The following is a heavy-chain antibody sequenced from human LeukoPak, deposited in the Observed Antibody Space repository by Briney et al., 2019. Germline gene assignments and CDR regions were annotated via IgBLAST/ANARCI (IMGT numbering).Heavy chain of an antibody. CDR3: AKDLYDILTGSLTPPGY. V-gene: IGHV3-30*02. CDR2: IRYDGSNK. D-gene: IGHD3-9*01. J-gene: IGHJ4*02. CDR1: GFTFSSYG. Sequence: GGSLRLSCVASGFTFSSYGMHWVRQAPGKGLEWVAFIRYDGSNKYYADSVKGRFTISRDNSKNTLYLQMNSLRAEDTAVYYCAKDLYDILTGSLTPPGYWGQGTLVTVSS.